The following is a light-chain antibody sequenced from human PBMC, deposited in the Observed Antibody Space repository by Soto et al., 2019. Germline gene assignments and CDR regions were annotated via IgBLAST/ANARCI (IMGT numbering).Light chain of an antibody. CDR2: DNN. CDR1: SSNIGNNH. CDR3: GSWDRSLRGWV. Sequence: QSVLTQPPSVSAAPGQKVTVSCSGSSSNIGNNHVSWYQHLPGTAPKVLIYDNNKRPSGIPDRFSGSKSATSATLDITGLQTGDEADYYCGSWDRSLRGWVFSGGTKLTVL. V-gene: IGLV1-51*01. J-gene: IGLJ3*02.